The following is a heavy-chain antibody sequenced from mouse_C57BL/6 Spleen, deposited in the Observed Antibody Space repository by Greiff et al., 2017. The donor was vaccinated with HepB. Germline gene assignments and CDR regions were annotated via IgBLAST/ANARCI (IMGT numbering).Heavy chain of an antibody. CDR1: GYTFTSYW. D-gene: IGHD2-4*01. J-gene: IGHJ4*01. CDR2: INPSSGYT. V-gene: IGHV1-7*01. CDR3: ARLGDDYDYDGGAMDD. Sequence: VQLQQSGAELAKPGASVKLSCKASGYTFTSYWMPWVHQRPGQGLEWIGYINPSSGYTKYNQKFKDKATLTADKSSSTAYMQLSSLTYEDSAVYYCARLGDDYDYDGGAMDDWGKGTSVTVSS.